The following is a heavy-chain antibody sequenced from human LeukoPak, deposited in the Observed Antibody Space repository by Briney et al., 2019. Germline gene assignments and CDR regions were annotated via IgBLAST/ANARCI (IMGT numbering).Heavy chain of an antibody. J-gene: IGHJ4*02. CDR2: IKQDGSEK. D-gene: IGHD6-19*01. Sequence: PGGSLRLSCAASGFTFSSYWMSWVRQAPGKGLEWVANIKQDGSEKYYVDSVKGRFTISRDNAKNSLYLQMNSLRAGDTAVYYCARDLYSSGWPGIDYWGQGTLVTVSS. CDR3: ARDLYSSGWPGIDY. CDR1: GFTFSSYW. V-gene: IGHV3-7*01.